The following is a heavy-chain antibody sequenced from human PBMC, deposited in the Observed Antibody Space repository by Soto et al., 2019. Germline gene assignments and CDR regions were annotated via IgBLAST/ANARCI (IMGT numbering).Heavy chain of an antibody. CDR1: GFDFSTYA. Sequence: SGGSLRLSCAASGFDFSTYAMSWVRQAPGKGLQWVSVISGSGTYYADSVKGRFTISRDNSKDTLYPQMNTPRAEDTAVYYCAKIYYYDSSDYYYGYFDYWGQGTLVTVSS. CDR2: ISGSGT. CDR3: AKIYYYDSSDYYYGYFDY. V-gene: IGHV3-23*01. J-gene: IGHJ4*02. D-gene: IGHD3-22*01.